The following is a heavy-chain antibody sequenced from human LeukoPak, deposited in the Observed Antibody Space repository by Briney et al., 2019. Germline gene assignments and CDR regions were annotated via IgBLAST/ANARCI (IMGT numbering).Heavy chain of an antibody. D-gene: IGHD6-19*01. Sequence: GGSLRLSCAASGFTFSRYWMHWVRQAPGKGLVWVSRMNVDGSSTDYADSVKGRFTISRDNAKNTLYLQMNSLRAEDTAVYYCARDLYSSGDYWGQGTLVTASS. CDR2: MNVDGSST. J-gene: IGHJ4*02. CDR3: ARDLYSSGDY. V-gene: IGHV3-74*01. CDR1: GFTFSRYW.